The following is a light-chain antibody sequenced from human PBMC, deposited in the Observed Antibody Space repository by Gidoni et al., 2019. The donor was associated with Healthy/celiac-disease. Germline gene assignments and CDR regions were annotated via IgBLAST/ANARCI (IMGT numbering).Light chain of an antibody. J-gene: IGKJ4*01. CDR3: QQYDNLPPPT. CDR1: QDISNY. V-gene: IGKV1-33*01. CDR2: DAS. Sequence: DIQMTPSPSSLSASVGDRVTITCQASQDISNYLNWYQQKPGKAPKLLIYDASNLETGVPSRFSGSGSGTDFTFTISSLQPEDIATYYCQQYDNLPPPTFGGGTKVEIK.